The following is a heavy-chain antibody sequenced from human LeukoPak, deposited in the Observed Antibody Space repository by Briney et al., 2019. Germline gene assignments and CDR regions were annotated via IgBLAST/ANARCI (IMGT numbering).Heavy chain of an antibody. Sequence: GGSLRLSCAASGFTVSSNYMSWVRQAPGKGLEWVSIIYSVGSTYYADSVKGRFTISRDNAKNSLYLQMNSLRAEDTAVYYCARGLDNYGSGSSDWGQGTLVTVSS. CDR1: GFTVSSNY. V-gene: IGHV3-66*01. J-gene: IGHJ4*02. D-gene: IGHD3-10*01. CDR2: IYSVGST. CDR3: ARGLDNYGSGSSD.